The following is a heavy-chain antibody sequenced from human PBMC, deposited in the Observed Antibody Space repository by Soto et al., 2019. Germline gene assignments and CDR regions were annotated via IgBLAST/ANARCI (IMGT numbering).Heavy chain of an antibody. CDR3: ARAGGTTVTGLWHFDS. CDR1: GFTFNTYS. Sequence: QVQLEESGGGVVQPGRSLRLSCEASGFTFNTYSMHWVRQPPGKGLEWLAALWYDGTQKYYADSVKGRFIISRDNSKKTLYLEMNSLSAEDTAVYYCARAGGTTVTGLWHFDSWGQGTLVTVSS. D-gene: IGHD4-17*01. CDR2: LWYDGTQK. J-gene: IGHJ4*02. V-gene: IGHV3-33*01.